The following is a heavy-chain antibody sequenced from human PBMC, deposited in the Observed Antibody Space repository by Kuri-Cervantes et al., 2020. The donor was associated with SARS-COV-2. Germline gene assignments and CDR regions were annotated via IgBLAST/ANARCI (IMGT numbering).Heavy chain of an antibody. CDR3: ARVGFGDYEIDY. J-gene: IGHJ4*02. D-gene: IGHD4-17*01. Sequence: ASVKVSCKASGYTFTGHYMHWVRQAPGQGLEWMGWINPNSGGTNYAQKFQGRVTMTRDTSINTAYMELSRLRSDDTAVYYCARVGFGDYEIDYWGQGTLVTVSS. CDR2: INPNSGGT. V-gene: IGHV1-2*02. CDR1: GYTFTGHY.